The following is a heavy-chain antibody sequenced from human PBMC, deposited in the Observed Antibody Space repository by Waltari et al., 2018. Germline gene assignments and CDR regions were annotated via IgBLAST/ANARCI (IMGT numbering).Heavy chain of an antibody. Sequence: EEKLLESGGGVDQPGGSLRLSCAAPGLAFTAHALSWVRQTPERGLEWVSGINNGGVDRYYTYSVKGRFTISRDNSKNTVYLQMSSLRAEDTAVYYCAKEIGALGTPVFDYWGQGTLVSVSS. CDR1: GLAFTAHA. CDR2: INNGGVDR. J-gene: IGHJ4*02. CDR3: AKEIGALGTPVFDY. V-gene: IGHV3-23*01. D-gene: IGHD6-13*01.